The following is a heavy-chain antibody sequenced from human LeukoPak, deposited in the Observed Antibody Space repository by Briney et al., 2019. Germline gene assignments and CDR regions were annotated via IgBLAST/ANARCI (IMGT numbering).Heavy chain of an antibody. V-gene: IGHV3-30*18. Sequence: PGGSLRLSCAASGFTFSNYGMHWVRQAPGKGLEWVAVIAHDGSNKQYADSVKGRFTISRDNSKNTLYLQRNSLRAEDTAVYYCAKDRYSGTYLQTGPCAHWGQGMLVTVSS. CDR1: GFTFSNYG. CDR2: IAHDGSNK. J-gene: IGHJ4*02. D-gene: IGHD1-26*01. CDR3: AKDRYSGTYLQTGPCAH.